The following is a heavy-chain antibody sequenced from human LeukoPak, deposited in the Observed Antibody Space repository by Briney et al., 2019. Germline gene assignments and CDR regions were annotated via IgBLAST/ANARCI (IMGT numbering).Heavy chain of an antibody. CDR2: ITDGGRKT. J-gene: IGHJ4*02. D-gene: IGHD4-17*01. CDR1: GLTFSNYA. Sequence: PGGSLRLSCAASGLTFSNYARNWVRQASGKGLEWVSGITDGGRKTYYADSVKGRFSISRDNSKNTVYLQMSDLRAEGTAVYYCAKITKATTPNYWGQGTLVTVSS. V-gene: IGHV3-23*01. CDR3: AKITKATTPNY.